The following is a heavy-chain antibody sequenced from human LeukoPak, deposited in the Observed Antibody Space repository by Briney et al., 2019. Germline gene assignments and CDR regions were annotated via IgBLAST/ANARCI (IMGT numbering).Heavy chain of an antibody. CDR3: ARAFYSSSWAPLDF. D-gene: IGHD6-13*01. CDR2: IKQEGSEK. CDR1: GFSFGSYW. J-gene: IGHJ4*02. V-gene: IGHV3-7*01. Sequence: GGSLRLSCAASGFSFGSYWMSWVRQAPGKGLEWVANIKQEGSEKFYVDSVKGRFTISRDNAKNSLFLRMNSLRSEDTAVYYCARAFYSSSWAPLDFWGQGTLLTVSS.